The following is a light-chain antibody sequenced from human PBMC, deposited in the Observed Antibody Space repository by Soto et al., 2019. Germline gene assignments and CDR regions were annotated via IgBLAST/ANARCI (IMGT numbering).Light chain of an antibody. Sequence: QSALTQPASMSGSPGQSITISCTGTSSDVGGYDYVSWYQQHPAKAPKLIIYEVSNRPSGVSNRFSGSKSGNTASLTISGLQAEDEADYYCSSYGGRDNLMFGGGTKLTVL. V-gene: IGLV2-14*01. CDR3: SSYGGRDNLM. CDR2: EVS. J-gene: IGLJ3*02. CDR1: SSDVGGYDY.